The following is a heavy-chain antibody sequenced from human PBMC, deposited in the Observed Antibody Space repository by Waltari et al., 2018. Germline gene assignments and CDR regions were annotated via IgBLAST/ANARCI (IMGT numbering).Heavy chain of an antibody. CDR1: AGTFSSYS. D-gene: IGHD3-16*01. J-gene: IGHJ6*04. CDR2: IITPIFAAP. CDR3: ARGTYEFAWGASWDV. V-gene: IGHV1-69*05. Sequence: QVQLVQSGAEVRKPGSSVKVSCRASAGTFSSYSITWVRQAPGQGLEWMGGIITPIFAAPDYAQKFQGRLTITTDASTTTAYMELSSLTSEDTAVYYCARGTYEFAWGASWDVWGEGTTVTVSS.